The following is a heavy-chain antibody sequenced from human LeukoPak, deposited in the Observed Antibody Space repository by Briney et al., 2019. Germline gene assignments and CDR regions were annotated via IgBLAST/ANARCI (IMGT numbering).Heavy chain of an antibody. D-gene: IGHD5-18*01. CDR1: GYSFTNYW. J-gene: IGHJ4*02. CDR3: ARRHKRGAYSYGVDY. CDR2: ICPGDFDT. V-gene: IGHV5-51*01. Sequence: GESLKISCKGSGYSFTNYWIAWVGQMPGKGLEWRGIICPGDFDTRYSPSFQGKVTISADKSITTAYLQWNSLKASDTAMYYCARRHKRGAYSYGVDYWGQGTLVTVSS.